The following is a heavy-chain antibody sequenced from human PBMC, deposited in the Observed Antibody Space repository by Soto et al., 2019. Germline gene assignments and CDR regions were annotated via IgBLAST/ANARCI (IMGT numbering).Heavy chain of an antibody. CDR3: ARESRSWYGSIWDY. CDR1: GGSISSGY. J-gene: IGHJ4*02. Sequence: SETLSLTCSVSGGSISSGYWTWIRHPPGKRLEWIGYIYLGGSINYNPSLKSRVTISVDTSKNQFSLKLSSVTAADTAVYYCARESRSWYGSIWDYWGQGTLVTVSS. D-gene: IGHD6-13*01. V-gene: IGHV4-4*09. CDR2: IYLGGSI.